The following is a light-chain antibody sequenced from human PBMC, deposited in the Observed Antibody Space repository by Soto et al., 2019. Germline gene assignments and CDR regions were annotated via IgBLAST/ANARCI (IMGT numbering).Light chain of an antibody. J-gene: IGLJ1*01. Sequence: QSVLTQPPSVSGAPGQRVTISCTGSSSNIGAGYDVHWYQQLPGTAPKLLIYGNSNRPSGVPDRVSGSKSGTSASLAITGLQAEDEAEYYCQSYDSRLSAFYVFGTGTKLTVL. CDR1: SSNIGAGYD. CDR2: GNS. V-gene: IGLV1-40*01. CDR3: QSYDSRLSAFYV.